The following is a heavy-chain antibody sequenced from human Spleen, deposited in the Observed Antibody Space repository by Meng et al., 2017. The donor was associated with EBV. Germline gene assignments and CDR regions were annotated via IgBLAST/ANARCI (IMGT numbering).Heavy chain of an antibody. J-gene: IGHJ4*02. CDR2: INESEGT. D-gene: IGHD1/OR15-1a*01. CDR1: GVSFSDYY. Sequence: QLQGSGSGLVKHSQTLSLTCAVYGVSFSDYYWTWIRQPPGKGLEWIGEINESEGTKYSPSLKSRVSISLDTSRNQFSLTLNSVTAADTAVYYCVRGSDNWNILVFDYWGQGALVTVSS. V-gene: IGHV4-34*09. CDR3: VRGSDNWNILVFDY.